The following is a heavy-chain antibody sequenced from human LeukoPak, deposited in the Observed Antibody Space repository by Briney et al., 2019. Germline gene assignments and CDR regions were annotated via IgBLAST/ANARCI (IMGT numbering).Heavy chain of an antibody. CDR1: GFTFSSYS. CDR3: ARISSGWFYFDY. J-gene: IGHJ4*02. D-gene: IGHD6-19*01. Sequence: PGGSLRPSCAASGFTFSSYSMNWVRQAPGKGLEWVSSISSSSSYIYYADSVKGRFTISRDNAKNSLYLQMNSLRAEDTAVYYCARISSGWFYFDYWGQGTLVTVSS. V-gene: IGHV3-21*01. CDR2: ISSSSSYI.